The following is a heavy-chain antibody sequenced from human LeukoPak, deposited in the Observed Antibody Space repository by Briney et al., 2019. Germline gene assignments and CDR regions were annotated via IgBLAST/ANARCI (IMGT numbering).Heavy chain of an antibody. V-gene: IGHV3-9*01. J-gene: IGHJ4*02. CDR2: ISWNSGSI. CDR3: ARDPYSGYDNFDY. D-gene: IGHD5-12*01. Sequence: PGGSLRLSCAASGFTFDDYAMHWVRQAPGKGLEWVSGISWNSGSIGYADSVKGRFTISRDNAKNSLYLQMNSLRAEDTAVYYCARDPYSGYDNFDYWGQGTLVTVSS. CDR1: GFTFDDYA.